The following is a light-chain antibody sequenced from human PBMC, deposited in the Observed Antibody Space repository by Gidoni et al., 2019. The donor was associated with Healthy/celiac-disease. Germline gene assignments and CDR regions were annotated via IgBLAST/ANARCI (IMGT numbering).Light chain of an antibody. Sequence: IRITQSPSSLSASTGARVTITCRASQGISSYLAWYQQKPGKAPKLLIYAASTLQSGVPSRFSGSGSGTDFTLTIRCLQSEDFATYYCQQYDSYPLTFGGGTKVEIK. J-gene: IGKJ4*01. V-gene: IGKV1-8*01. CDR1: QGISSY. CDR3: QQYDSYPLT. CDR2: AAS.